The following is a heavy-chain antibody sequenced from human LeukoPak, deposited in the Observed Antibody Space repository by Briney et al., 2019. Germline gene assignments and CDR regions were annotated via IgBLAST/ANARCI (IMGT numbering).Heavy chain of an antibody. CDR2: IFYSGST. V-gene: IGHV4-39*01. CDR1: GGFISSSSYY. CDR3: ARRLQMFYFDY. D-gene: IGHD5-18*01. J-gene: IGHJ4*02. Sequence: SETLSPTCTVSGGFISSSSYYWDWIRQPPGKGLEWIGSIFYSGSTSYNPSLKSRVTISVDTSKNQFSLKLISVTAADTAVYYCARRLQMFYFDYWGQGTLVTVSS.